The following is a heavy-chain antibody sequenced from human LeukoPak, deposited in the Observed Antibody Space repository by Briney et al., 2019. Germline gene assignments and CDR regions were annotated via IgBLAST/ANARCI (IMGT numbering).Heavy chain of an antibody. CDR1: GFTFSSYA. CDR3: AKDRGYCHGGVPFYFGH. D-gene: IGHD5-18*01. V-gene: IGHV3-23*01. J-gene: IGHJ4*02. Sequence: PGGSLRLSCAASGFTFSSYAMSWVRQAPGKGLEWVSAISGSGGSTYYADSVKGRFTISRDNSKNTLYLQMNSLRAEDTAVYYCAKDRGYCHGGVPFYFGHWGQGTLVTVSS. CDR2: ISGSGGST.